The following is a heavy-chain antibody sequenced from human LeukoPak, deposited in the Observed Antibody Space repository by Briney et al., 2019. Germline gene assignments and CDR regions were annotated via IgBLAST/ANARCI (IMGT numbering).Heavy chain of an antibody. Sequence: PSETLSLTCTVSGGCVTSGTYYWSWIRQPPGTGLQWIGHIDYSGSTNYNPSLKSRVTISIDTSKNQFSLKLNSVTAADTAIYYCARDELVATKGKKTFEYWGPGTLVTVSS. CDR3: ARDELVATKGKKTFEY. CDR2: IDYSGST. D-gene: IGHD5-24*01. V-gene: IGHV4-61*01. CDR1: GGCVTSGTYY. J-gene: IGHJ4*02.